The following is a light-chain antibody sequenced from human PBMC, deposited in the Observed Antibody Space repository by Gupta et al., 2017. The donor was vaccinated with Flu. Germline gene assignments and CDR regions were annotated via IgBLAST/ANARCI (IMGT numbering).Light chain of an antibody. J-gene: IGLJ2*01. V-gene: IGLV2-14*03. CDR3: SSYTNTKSVV. CDR2: EVI. CDR1: RSDIGGYNY. Sequence: ALTQPASVSGSPGQSITISCAGTRSDIGGYNYVSWFQQHPGKAPKLIIYEVINRPSGVSNRFSGSKSGNTASLTISGLQAEDEADYYCSSYTNTKSVVFGGGTRVTVL.